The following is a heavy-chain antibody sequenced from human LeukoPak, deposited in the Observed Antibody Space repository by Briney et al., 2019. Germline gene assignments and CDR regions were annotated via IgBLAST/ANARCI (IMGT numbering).Heavy chain of an antibody. Sequence: SETLSLTCAVSGGSFNSHFCSWVRHSPGKELEWIGYYYYGGSTLYNPSLSSRVTISVDAFKNHFSLRLNSVTPADTGVYYCAIMGSAYGNAFDVWGQGTMVTVSP. J-gene: IGHJ3*01. CDR2: YYYGGST. CDR1: GGSFNSHF. CDR3: AIMGSAYGNAFDV. V-gene: IGHV4-59*11. D-gene: IGHD3-3*01.